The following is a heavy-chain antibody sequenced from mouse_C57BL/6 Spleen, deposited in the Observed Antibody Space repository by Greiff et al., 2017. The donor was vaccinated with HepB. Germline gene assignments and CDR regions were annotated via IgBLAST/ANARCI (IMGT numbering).Heavy chain of an antibody. Sequence: VQLQQPGAELVMPGASVKLSCKASGYTFTSYWMHWVKQRPGRGLEWIGEIDPSDSYTNYNQKFKGKSTLTVDKSSSTAYMQLSSLTSEDSAVYYCARYTNDYFDYWGQGTTLTVSS. V-gene: IGHV1-69*01. CDR1: GYTFTSYW. J-gene: IGHJ2*01. D-gene: IGHD1-1*01. CDR2: IDPSDSYT. CDR3: ARYTNDYFDY.